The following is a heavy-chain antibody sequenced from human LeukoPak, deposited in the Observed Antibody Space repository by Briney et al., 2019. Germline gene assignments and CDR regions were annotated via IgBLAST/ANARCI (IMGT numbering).Heavy chain of an antibody. J-gene: IGHJ5*02. V-gene: IGHV4-59*08. Sequence: PSETLSLTCTVSGGSVSSYYWNWIRQPPGKGLEWIGYIYSGSTKYNPSLESRVTISVDTSKNQFSLKLRTVTAADTAVYYCARHSADCTGTSCYLFDPWGQGTLVTVSS. CDR1: GGSVSSYY. D-gene: IGHD2-2*01. CDR3: ARHSADCTGTSCYLFDP. CDR2: IYSGST.